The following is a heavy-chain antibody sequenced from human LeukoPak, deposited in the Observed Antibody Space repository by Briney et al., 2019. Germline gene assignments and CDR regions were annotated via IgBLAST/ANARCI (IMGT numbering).Heavy chain of an antibody. Sequence: PSETLSLTCTVSGGSISSYYWSWIRQPPGKGLEWIGHIYYSGSTNYNPSLKSRVTISVGTSKNQFSLKLSSVTAADTAVYYCAGRRRSIAVAVADYWGQGTLVTVSS. V-gene: IGHV4-59*01. J-gene: IGHJ4*02. D-gene: IGHD6-19*01. CDR2: IYYSGST. CDR1: GGSISSYY. CDR3: AGRRRSIAVAVADY.